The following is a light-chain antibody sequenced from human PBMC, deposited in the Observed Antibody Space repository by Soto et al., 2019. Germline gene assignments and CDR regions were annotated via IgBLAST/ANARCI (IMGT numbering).Light chain of an antibody. J-gene: IGLJ2*01. Sequence: QSVLTQPPSASGTPGQRVTISCSGSNSNIGSKTVNWYQHLPGTAPKLLIYSNHHRPSGVPDRFSASKSGTSASLAISGLQSEDEADYYCSTWDDSLNGVVFGGGTKLNVL. CDR2: SNH. V-gene: IGLV1-44*01. CDR3: STWDDSLNGVV. CDR1: NSNIGSKT.